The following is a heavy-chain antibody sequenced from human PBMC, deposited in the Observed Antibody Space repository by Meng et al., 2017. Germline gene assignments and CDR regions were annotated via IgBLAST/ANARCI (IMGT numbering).Heavy chain of an antibody. CDR1: GFIFSNYE. Sequence: QVQVLETGGDVVPLGRSLTRACTATGFIFSNYEMHWARQAPGKGLGWVACITKDGSRKYYLGAVRGRFTISRDNSKNTLYLEMNSLRSEDTALYYCARDFDYWGQGTLVTVSS. J-gene: IGHJ4*02. CDR2: ITKDGSRK. V-gene: IGHV3-30*16. CDR3: ARDFDY.